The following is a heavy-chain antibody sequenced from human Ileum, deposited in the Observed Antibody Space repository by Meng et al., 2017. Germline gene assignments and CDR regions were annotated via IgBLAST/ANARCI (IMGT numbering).Heavy chain of an antibody. J-gene: IGHJ5*02. Sequence: PQLQESGPGLVKPSEALSLTCRVSGGSISTSGYSWGWIRQPPGKGLEWIGSIGHSGITYYTPSLKSRVTVSIDTSKSQFSLKLTSVTAADTAVYYCVRSSGWVRTGFDPWGQGTLVTVSS. V-gene: IGHV4-39*01. CDR3: VRSSGWVRTGFDP. CDR1: GGSISTSGYS. CDR2: IGHSGIT. D-gene: IGHD6-19*01.